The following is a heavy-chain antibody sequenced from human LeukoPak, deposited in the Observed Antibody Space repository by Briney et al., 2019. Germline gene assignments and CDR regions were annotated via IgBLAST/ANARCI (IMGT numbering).Heavy chain of an antibody. V-gene: IGHV4-39*01. J-gene: IGHJ6*03. Sequence: SETLSLTCTVSGGSISSSSYYWGWIRQPPGKGLEWIGSIYYSGSTNYNPSLKSRVTISVDTSKNQFSLKLSSVTAADTAVYYCARQFSSSWYNLYYYYYYMDVWGKGTTVTVSS. CDR2: IYYSGST. CDR3: ARQFSSSWYNLYYYYYYMDV. CDR1: GGSISSSSYY. D-gene: IGHD6-13*01.